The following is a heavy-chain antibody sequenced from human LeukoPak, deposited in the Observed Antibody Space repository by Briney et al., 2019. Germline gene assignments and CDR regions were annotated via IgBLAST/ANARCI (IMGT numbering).Heavy chain of an antibody. Sequence: ASVKVSCKASGYTFTSYGISWVRQAPGQGLEWMGWISAYNGNTNYAQKLQGRVTMTTDTSTSTAYMELRSLRSDDTAVYYCARGYYDILTGYSFDYWGRGTLVTVSS. J-gene: IGHJ4*02. CDR2: ISAYNGNT. CDR1: GYTFTSYG. V-gene: IGHV1-18*01. CDR3: ARGYYDILTGYSFDY. D-gene: IGHD3-9*01.